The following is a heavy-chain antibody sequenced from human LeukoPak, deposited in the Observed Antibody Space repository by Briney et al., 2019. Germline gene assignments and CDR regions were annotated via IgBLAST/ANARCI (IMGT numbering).Heavy chain of an antibody. D-gene: IGHD3-22*01. CDR3: ARGDDSGYYDYFDY. CDR2: IYTGGNT. CDR1: GFTVDSNY. V-gene: IGHV3-53*01. Sequence: GGSLRLSCAASGFTVDSNYLSWVRQAPGKGLEWVSTIYTGGNTYYAASVKGRFIISRGFSKNTVFLHMNSLRAEDTAMYYCARGDDSGYYDYFDYWGQGALVTVSS. J-gene: IGHJ4*02.